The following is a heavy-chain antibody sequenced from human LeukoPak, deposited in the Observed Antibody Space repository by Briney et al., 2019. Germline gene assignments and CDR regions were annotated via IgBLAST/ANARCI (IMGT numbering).Heavy chain of an antibody. CDR3: ARAYCSSTRCWGYYYGMDV. V-gene: IGHV3-33*01. CDR1: GFRFRDSA. D-gene: IGHD2-2*01. CDR2: IWHDGTYK. J-gene: IGHJ6*04. Sequence: GGSLRLPCAASGFRFRDSAMHWVRQAPGKGLEWVSVIWHDGTYKYYVDSVKGRFTISRDDSKNTLYPQMNSLRAEDTAVYYCARAYCSSTRCWGYYYGMDVWGEGTTVTVSS.